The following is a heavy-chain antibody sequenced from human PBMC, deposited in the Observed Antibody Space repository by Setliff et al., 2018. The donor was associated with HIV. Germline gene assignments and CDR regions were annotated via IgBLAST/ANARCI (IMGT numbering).Heavy chain of an antibody. J-gene: IGHJ4*02. Sequence: LSLTCTVSGYSISSDNYWGWIRQPPGKGLEWIGSIYHSGSTYYNPSLKSRVTISVDTSKNQFSLKLSSVTAADTAVYYCARGGSGTYYNEIGYWGQGTLVTVSS. V-gene: IGHV4-38-2*02. D-gene: IGHD3-10*01. CDR2: IYHSGST. CDR3: ARGGSGTYYNEIGY. CDR1: GYSISSDNY.